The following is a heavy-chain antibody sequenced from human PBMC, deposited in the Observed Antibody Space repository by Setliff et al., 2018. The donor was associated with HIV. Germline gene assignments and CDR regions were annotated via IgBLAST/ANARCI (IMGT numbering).Heavy chain of an antibody. D-gene: IGHD3-16*01. Sequence: SETLSLTCTVSGGSISTSNWWSWIRQPAGKGLEWIGRIYTSGSTNYNPSLKSRVTISLDTSKNQFSLNLSSVTAADTAVYYCARRSPGGGYYMDVWGKGTTVTVSS. J-gene: IGHJ6*03. CDR3: ARRSPGGGYYMDV. V-gene: IGHV4-61*02. CDR2: IYTSGST. CDR1: GGSISTSNW.